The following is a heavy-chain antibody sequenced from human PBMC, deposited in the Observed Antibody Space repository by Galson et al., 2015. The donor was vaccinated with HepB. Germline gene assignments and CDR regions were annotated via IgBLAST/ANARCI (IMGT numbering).Heavy chain of an antibody. CDR2: IWYDGSNK. V-gene: IGHV3-33*01. J-gene: IGHJ3*02. Sequence: SLRLSCAASGFTFSSYGMHWVRQAPGKGLEWVAVIWYDGSNKCYADSVKGRFTISRDNSKNTLYLQMNSLRAEDTAVYYCAREINYDYGDLGDAFDIWGQGTMVTVSS. CDR1: GFTFSSYG. D-gene: IGHD4-17*01. CDR3: AREINYDYGDLGDAFDI.